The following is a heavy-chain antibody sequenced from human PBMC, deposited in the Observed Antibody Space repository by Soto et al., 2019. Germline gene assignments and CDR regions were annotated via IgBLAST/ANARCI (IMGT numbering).Heavy chain of an antibody. CDR1: GGSISSYY. D-gene: IGHD3-10*01. CDR3: ARHNYGSGSTYFDY. Sequence: QAQLQESGPGLVKPSETLSLTCTVSGGSISSYYWCWIRQPPGKGLEWIGYIYYSGSTNYNPSLKSRVTISVDTSKNQYSLKLNSMTAADTAVYYCARHNYGSGSTYFDYWGQGTLVTVSS. CDR2: IYYSGST. V-gene: IGHV4-59*08. J-gene: IGHJ4*02.